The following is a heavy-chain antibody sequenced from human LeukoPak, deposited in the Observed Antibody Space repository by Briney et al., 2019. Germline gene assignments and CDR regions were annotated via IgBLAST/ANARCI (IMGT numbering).Heavy chain of an antibody. CDR1: GYTFTGYY. CDR3: ARDALGSSGYYGFGNAFDI. D-gene: IGHD3-22*01. Sequence: GASVKVSCKASGYTFTGYYMHWVRQAPGQGLEWMGWINPNSGGTNYAQKFQGRVTMTRDTSISTAYMELSRLRSDDTAVYYCARDALGSSGYYGFGNAFDIWGQGTMVTVSS. CDR2: INPNSGGT. V-gene: IGHV1-2*02. J-gene: IGHJ3*02.